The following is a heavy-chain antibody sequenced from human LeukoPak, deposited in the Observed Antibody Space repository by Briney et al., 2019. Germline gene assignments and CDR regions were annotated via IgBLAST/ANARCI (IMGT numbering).Heavy chain of an antibody. CDR1: GGSFSGYY. V-gene: IGHV4-34*01. J-gene: IGHJ4*02. Sequence: PSETLSLTCAVYGGSFSGYYWSWIRQPPGKGLEWIGEINHSGSTNYNPSLKSRVTISVDTSKNQFSLKLSSVTAADTAVYYCARGRLLWFGELDWGQGTLVTVSS. CDR2: INHSGST. CDR3: ARGRLLWFGELD. D-gene: IGHD3-10*01.